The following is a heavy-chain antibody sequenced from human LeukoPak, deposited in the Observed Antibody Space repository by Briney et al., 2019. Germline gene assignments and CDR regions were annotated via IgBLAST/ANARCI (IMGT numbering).Heavy chain of an antibody. V-gene: IGHV3-53*01. J-gene: IGHJ4*02. CDR1: GFTVSSNY. CDR2: IYSGGST. Sequence: PGGSLRLSCAASGFTVSSNYMSWVRQAPGKGLEWVSVIYSGGSTYYADSVKGRFTISRDNSKNTLYLRMNSLRAEDTAVYYCARDPPARYSSGWYSYWGQGTLVTVSS. D-gene: IGHD6-19*01. CDR3: ARDPPARYSSGWYSY.